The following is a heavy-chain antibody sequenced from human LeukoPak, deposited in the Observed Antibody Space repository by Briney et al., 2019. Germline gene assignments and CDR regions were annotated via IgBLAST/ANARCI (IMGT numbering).Heavy chain of an antibody. Sequence: SETLSLTCTVSGGSISSYYWSWIRQPPGKGLEWIGYIYYSGSTNYNPSLKSRVTISVDTSKNQFSLKLTSVSAADTAVYYCARGMTTVVSPDYWGQGTQVTVSS. CDR1: GGSISSYY. CDR3: ARGMTTVVSPDY. CDR2: IYYSGST. D-gene: IGHD4-23*01. J-gene: IGHJ4*02. V-gene: IGHV4-59*01.